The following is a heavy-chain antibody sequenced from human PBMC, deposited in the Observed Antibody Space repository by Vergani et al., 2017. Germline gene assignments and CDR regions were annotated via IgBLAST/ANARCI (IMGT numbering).Heavy chain of an antibody. CDR3: AKFGGGSYYYFDY. V-gene: IGHV3-23*01. Sequence: EVQLLESGGGLVQPGGSLRLSCAASGFTFSTYAMSWVRQAPGKGLEWVSAISGSGGSTYYADSVKGRFTISRDNSKNTLYLQMNSLRAEDTAVYYCAKFGGGSYYYFDYWGQGTLVTVSS. CDR1: GFTFSTYA. J-gene: IGHJ4*02. CDR2: ISGSGGST. D-gene: IGHD1-26*01.